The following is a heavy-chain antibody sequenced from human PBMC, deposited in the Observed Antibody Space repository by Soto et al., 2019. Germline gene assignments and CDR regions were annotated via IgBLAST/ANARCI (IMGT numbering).Heavy chain of an antibody. Sequence: SETLSLTCTVSGGSISSYYWSWIRQPPGKGLEWIGYIYYSGSTNYNPSLKSRVTISVDTSKNQFSLKLSSVIAADTAVYYCAREGYSSGYYYYYGMDVWGQGTTVTVS. CDR3: AREGYSSGYYYYYGMDV. V-gene: IGHV4-59*01. D-gene: IGHD3-22*01. CDR1: GGSISSYY. CDR2: IYYSGST. J-gene: IGHJ6*02.